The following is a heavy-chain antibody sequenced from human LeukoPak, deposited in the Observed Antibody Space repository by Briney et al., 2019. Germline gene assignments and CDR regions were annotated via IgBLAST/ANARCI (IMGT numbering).Heavy chain of an antibody. CDR2: IYSGGGT. Sequence: GGSLRLSCAASGFTISSNYMSWVRQAPGKGLEWVSVIYSGGGTYYADAVKGRFTISRDNSKNTLYLQMNSLRAGDTAVYYCARDHYVDAFDIWGQGTMVTVSS. CDR3: ARDHYVDAFDI. V-gene: IGHV3-66*01. D-gene: IGHD3-16*01. CDR1: GFTISSNY. J-gene: IGHJ3*02.